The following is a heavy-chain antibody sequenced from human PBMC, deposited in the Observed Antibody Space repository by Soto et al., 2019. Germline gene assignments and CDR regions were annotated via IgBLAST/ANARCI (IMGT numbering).Heavy chain of an antibody. CDR1: GYTFTNYW. CDR3: AASILYYGMDV. Sequence: PVESLKISCKGSGYTFTNYWIGWVRQMPGKGPEWMGIIYPGDSDTKYNPSFQGQVTISADKSITTTYLQWSSLKASDTAIYYCAASILYYGMDVWGQGTTVTVSS. CDR2: IYPGDSDT. V-gene: IGHV5-51*01. J-gene: IGHJ6*02.